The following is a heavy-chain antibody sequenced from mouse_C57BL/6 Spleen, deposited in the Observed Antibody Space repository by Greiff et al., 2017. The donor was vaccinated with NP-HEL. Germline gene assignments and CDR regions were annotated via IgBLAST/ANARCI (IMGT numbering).Heavy chain of an antibody. CDR1: GYTFTSYW. CDR3: ARRGVTGAWFAY. J-gene: IGHJ3*01. CDR2: IHPNSGST. D-gene: IGHD4-1*01. V-gene: IGHV1-64*01. Sequence: VQLQQPGAELVKPGASVKLSCKASGYTFTSYWLHWVKQRPGQGLEWIGMIHPNSGSTNYNEKFKSKATLTVDKSSSTAYMQLSSLTSEDSAVYYCARRGVTGAWFAYWGQGTLVTVSA.